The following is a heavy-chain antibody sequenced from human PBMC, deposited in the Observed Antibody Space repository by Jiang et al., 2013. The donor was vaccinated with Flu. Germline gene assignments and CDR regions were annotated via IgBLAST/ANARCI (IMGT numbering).Heavy chain of an antibody. J-gene: IGHJ4*02. CDR1: GYTLTELS. D-gene: IGHD3-10*01. V-gene: IGHV1-2*02. CDR2: INPNSGVT. CDR3: ARGAAVGSGTYYSLDY. Sequence: GAEVKKPGASVKVSCKVSGYTLTELSMHWVRQAPGQGLEWMGWINPNSGVTVYAQRFRVRVTMTRDTSITTAYMDLSRLRYEDTAVYFCARGAAVGSGTYYSLDYWGQGTLVTVSS.